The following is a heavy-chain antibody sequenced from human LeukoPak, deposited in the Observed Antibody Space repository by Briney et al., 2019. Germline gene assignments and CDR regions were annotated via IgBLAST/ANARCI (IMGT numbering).Heavy chain of an antibody. CDR3: AEHGESKGWERGFDP. J-gene: IGHJ5*02. D-gene: IGHD3-10*01. Sequence: SETLSLTCTVSGDSISSSSYYWGWIRQPPGKGLEWIGSIYYSGSTHYNPSLKSRVTISVDTSKNQFSLNLSSVTAADTAVYYCAEHGESKGWERGFDPWGQGTLVTVSS. V-gene: IGHV4-39*01. CDR1: GDSISSSSYY. CDR2: IYYSGST.